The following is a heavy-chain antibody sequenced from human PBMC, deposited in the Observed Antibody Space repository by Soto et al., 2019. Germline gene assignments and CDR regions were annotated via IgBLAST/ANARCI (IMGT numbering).Heavy chain of an antibody. D-gene: IGHD6-25*01. CDR3: AKAPYRSADPRYYFDY. J-gene: IGHJ4*02. CDR2: ISGSGGST. V-gene: IGHV3-23*01. CDR1: GFTFSSYA. Sequence: GGSLRLSCAASGFTFSSYAMSWVRQAPGKGLEWVSAISGSGGSTYYAYSLKCRFTISRDNSKNTLYLQMNSRRAEDTAVYYCAKAPYRSADPRYYFDYWGQGTLVTVSS.